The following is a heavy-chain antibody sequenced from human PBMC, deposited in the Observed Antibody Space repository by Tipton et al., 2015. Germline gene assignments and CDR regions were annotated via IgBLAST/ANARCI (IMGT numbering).Heavy chain of an antibody. CDR3: AKSVSALPGAFDY. V-gene: IGHV3-64*04. D-gene: IGHD4/OR15-4a*01. CDR2: ISSNGYNT. J-gene: IGHJ4*02. Sequence: SLRLSCSAAGFTLRRYAMNWVRQAPGKGLEYVSAISSNGYNTYYADSVKGRFTISRDNSKNTLYLQMNSLRAEDTAVYYCAKSVSALPGAFDYWGQGTLVTVPS. CDR1: GFTLRRYA.